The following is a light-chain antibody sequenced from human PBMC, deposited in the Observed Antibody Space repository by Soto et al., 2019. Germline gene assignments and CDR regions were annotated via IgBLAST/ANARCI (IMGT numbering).Light chain of an antibody. CDR3: SSYAGSNTPYV. CDR1: SSDVGGYNY. V-gene: IGLV2-8*01. CDR2: EVN. J-gene: IGLJ1*01. Sequence: QSALTQPPXASGSPGQSVTISCTGTSSDVGGYNYVSWYQHHPGNAPKLMIYEVNKRTSGVPDRFSGSKSGNTASLTVSGLQAEDEADYYCSSYAGSNTPYVFGTGTKVTVL.